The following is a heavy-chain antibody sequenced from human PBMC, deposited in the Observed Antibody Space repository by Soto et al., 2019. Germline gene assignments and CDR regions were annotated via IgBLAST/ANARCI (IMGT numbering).Heavy chain of an antibody. V-gene: IGHV3-30-3*01. CDR1: GFTFSSYA. D-gene: IGHD4-17*01. Sequence: ESGGGVVQPGRSLRLSCAASGFTFSSYAMHWVRQAPGKGLEWVAVISYDGSNKYYADSVKGRFTISRDNSKNTLYLQMNSLRAEDTAVYYCASAPTTVVTPYYFDYWGQGTLVTVSS. CDR3: ASAPTTVVTPYYFDY. J-gene: IGHJ4*02. CDR2: ISYDGSNK.